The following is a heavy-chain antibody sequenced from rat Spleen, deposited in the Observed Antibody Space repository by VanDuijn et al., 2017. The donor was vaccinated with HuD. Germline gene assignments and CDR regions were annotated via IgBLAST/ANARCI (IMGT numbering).Heavy chain of an antibody. CDR3: TRGYVMDA. CDR2: INPGGYNT. J-gene: IGHJ4*01. Sequence: EVQLVESDGGLVQPGRSLKLSCEVSGFTFNNYDMAWIRQAPTKGLEWVASINPGGYNTYYRDSVKGRFTVSRDNAKNTQYLQMDSLRSEDTATYYCTRGYVMDAWGQGASVTVSS. CDR1: GFTFNNYD. V-gene: IGHV5S13*01.